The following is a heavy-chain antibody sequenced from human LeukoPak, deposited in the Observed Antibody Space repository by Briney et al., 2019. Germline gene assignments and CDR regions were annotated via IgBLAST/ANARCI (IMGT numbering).Heavy chain of an antibody. CDR1: GFTFSNYA. D-gene: IGHD3-22*01. V-gene: IGHV3-30-3*01. Sequence: GGSLRLSCAASGFTFSNYAMSWVRQAPGKGLEWVAVISYDGSNKYYADSVKGRFTISRDNSKNTLYLQMNSLRAEDTAVYYCARGWNGNYYDSSGYLDYWGQGTLVTVSS. CDR2: ISYDGSNK. CDR3: ARGWNGNYYDSSGYLDY. J-gene: IGHJ4*02.